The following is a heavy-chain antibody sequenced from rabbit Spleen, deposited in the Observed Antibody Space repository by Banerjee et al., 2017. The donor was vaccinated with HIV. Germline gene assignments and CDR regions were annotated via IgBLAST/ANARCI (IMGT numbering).Heavy chain of an antibody. Sequence: LEESGGGLVQPGGSLALTCKASGSDFSSNAMCWVRQAQGKGLEWIACIHNNNGNTYYANWARGRFPISKASSTVDLPMTSLTAAGTATYFCATSFAIVSKDGYVWDLWGPGTLVTVS. CDR1: GSDFSSNA. J-gene: IGHJ6*01. V-gene: IGHV1S47*01. CDR3: ATSFAIVSKDGYVWDL. CDR2: IHNNNGNT. D-gene: IGHD6-1*01.